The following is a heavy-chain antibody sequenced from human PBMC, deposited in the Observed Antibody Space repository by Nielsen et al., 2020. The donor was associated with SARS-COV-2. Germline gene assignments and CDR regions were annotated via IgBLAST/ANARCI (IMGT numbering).Heavy chain of an antibody. D-gene: IGHD3-3*01. CDR3: GCDFWREGHDAFDI. J-gene: IGHJ3*02. V-gene: IGHV3-30*03. CDR1: GFTFNNAW. CDR2: ISYDGSNK. Sequence: GESLKISCAASGFTFNNAWMSWVRQAPGKGLEWVAVISYDGSNKYYADSVKGRFTISRDNSKNTLYLQMNSLRAEDTAVYYCGCDFWREGHDAFDIWGQGTMVTVSS.